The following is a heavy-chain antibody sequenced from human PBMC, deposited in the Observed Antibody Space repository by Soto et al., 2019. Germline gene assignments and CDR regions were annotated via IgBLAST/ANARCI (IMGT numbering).Heavy chain of an antibody. J-gene: IGHJ4*02. CDR1: GYTFTSYD. D-gene: IGHD2-21*02. V-gene: IGHV1-8*01. CDR3: ARALACGGDCYNFDF. Sequence: QVQLVQSGAEVKKPGALVKVSCKASGYTFTSYDINWVRQATGQGLEWMGWMNPNSGNTGYAQKVQGRVPMTRNTSIRTAYMELSSLRSEDTAVYCCARALACGGDCYNFDFWGQGTLVTVSS. CDR2: MNPNSGNT.